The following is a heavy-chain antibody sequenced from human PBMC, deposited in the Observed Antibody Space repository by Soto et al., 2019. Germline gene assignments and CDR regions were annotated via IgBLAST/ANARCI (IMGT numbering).Heavy chain of an antibody. J-gene: IGHJ2*01. CDR1: GFSRSTSGVG. Sequence: QITLKESGPSLVKPTQTLTLTCTFSGFSRSTSGVGVGWIRQPPGKALDWLALIYWDDDKRYSPSLRRRLTSPTDTYKTRVVLTMTNVDPVDTATYHCAHRQRRVDSSRYYWYCDFWRRGTPVTVSS. D-gene: IGHD3-22*01. V-gene: IGHV2-5*02. CDR3: AHRQRRVDSSRYYWYCDF. CDR2: IYWDDDK.